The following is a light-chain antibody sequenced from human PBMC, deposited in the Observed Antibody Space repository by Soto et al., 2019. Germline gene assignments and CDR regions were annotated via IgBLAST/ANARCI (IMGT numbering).Light chain of an antibody. J-gene: IGKJ2*01. Sequence: DIQMTQSPSSLSASVGDRVTITCRASQNINSYSNWYQHHPGKAPNLLIYAASTLQSGVPSRFSGSGSGTDFTLTITSLQPEDVATYYCQQTHTAPYTFGQGTKVEI. CDR2: AAS. V-gene: IGKV1-39*01. CDR1: QNINSY. CDR3: QQTHTAPYT.